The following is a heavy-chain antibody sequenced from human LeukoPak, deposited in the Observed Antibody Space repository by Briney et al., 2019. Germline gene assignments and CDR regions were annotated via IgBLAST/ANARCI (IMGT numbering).Heavy chain of an antibody. Sequence: ASVKVSCKASGYTFTGYYMHWVRQAPGQGLEWMGRINPNSGGTNYAQKFQGRVTMTRDTSISTAYMELSRLRSDDTAVYYCARVRSSGSYHDYGGQGTLVTVSS. V-gene: IGHV1-2*06. D-gene: IGHD1-26*01. CDR2: INPNSGGT. J-gene: IGHJ4*02. CDR1: GYTFTGYY. CDR3: ARVRSSGSYHDY.